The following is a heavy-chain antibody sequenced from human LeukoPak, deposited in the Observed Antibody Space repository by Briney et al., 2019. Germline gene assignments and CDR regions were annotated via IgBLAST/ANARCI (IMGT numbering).Heavy chain of an antibody. V-gene: IGHV3-74*01. Sequence: GGSLRLSCAASGFTFTSYWMHWVRQAPGKGLEGVSRINTDGSTTNHADSVKGRFTISRDNAKNTLFLQMNSLRAEDTAVYYCARGAVPDYWGQGTLVTVSS. CDR1: GFTFTSYW. CDR2: INTDGSTT. CDR3: ARGAVPDY. D-gene: IGHD6-19*01. J-gene: IGHJ4*02.